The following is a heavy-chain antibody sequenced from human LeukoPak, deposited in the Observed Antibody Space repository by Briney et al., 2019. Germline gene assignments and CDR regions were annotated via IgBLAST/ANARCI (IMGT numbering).Heavy chain of an antibody. V-gene: IGHV3-33*01. CDR3: ARDWSSSPVY. D-gene: IGHD6-13*01. CDR1: GFTFSSYG. Sequence: PGRSLRLSCAASGFTFSSYGMHWVRQAPGKGLEWVAVIWYDGSNKYYADSVKGRFTISRDNSKNTLYLQMNSLRAEDTAVFYCARDWSSSPVYWGQGTLVTVSS. CDR2: IWYDGSNK. J-gene: IGHJ4*02.